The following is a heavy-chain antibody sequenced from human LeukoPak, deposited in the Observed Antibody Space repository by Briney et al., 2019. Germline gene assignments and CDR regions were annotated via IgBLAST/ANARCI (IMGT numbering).Heavy chain of an antibody. Sequence: GRSLRPSCAASSGLMFSSHGMHLVRQAPGKGLEWVAVIWYDGSNEYYADSVKGRFTISRDNSKNTLYLQMNSLRAEDTAVYYCARARNNYDSSGYSALDYWGQGTLVTVSS. CDR1: GLMFSSHG. V-gene: IGHV3-33*01. CDR2: IWYDGSNE. D-gene: IGHD3-22*01. J-gene: IGHJ4*02. CDR3: ARARNNYDSSGYSALDY.